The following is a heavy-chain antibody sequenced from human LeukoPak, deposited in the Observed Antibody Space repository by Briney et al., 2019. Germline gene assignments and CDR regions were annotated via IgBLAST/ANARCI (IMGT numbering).Heavy chain of an antibody. CDR3: ARETRGYSYGYDY. CDR2: INHSGST. V-gene: IGHV4-34*01. D-gene: IGHD5-18*01. J-gene: IGHJ4*02. Sequence: PSETLSLTCAVYGGSFSGYYWSWIRQPPGKGLEWIGEINHSGSTNYNPSLKSRVTISVDTSKNQFSLKLSSVTAADTAVYYCARETRGYSYGYDYWGQGTLVTVSS. CDR1: GGSFSGYY.